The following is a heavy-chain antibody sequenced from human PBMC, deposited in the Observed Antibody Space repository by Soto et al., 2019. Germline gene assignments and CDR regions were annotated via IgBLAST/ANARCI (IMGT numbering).Heavy chain of an antibody. J-gene: IGHJ4*02. D-gene: IGHD6-13*01. V-gene: IGHV3-23*01. CDR1: GLIFSSHG. CDR3: ATSRRGSRSWYYLNY. Sequence: GGSLRLSCAASGLIFSSHGMNWGRQAPGKGLEWGSAISSTSDRTYYAGSVKGRFTISRDNSRKTLYLQINSLRAEDTAVYYCATSRRGSRSWYYLNYWGQGTLVTVSS. CDR2: ISSTSDRT.